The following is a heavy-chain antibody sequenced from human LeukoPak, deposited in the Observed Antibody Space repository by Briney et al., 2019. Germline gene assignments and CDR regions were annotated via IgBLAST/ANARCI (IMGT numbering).Heavy chain of an antibody. CDR3: ARVHSYCSGGSCYPGDYYYYGMDV. D-gene: IGHD2-15*01. Sequence: SETLSLTCTVSGGSISRSNYYWGWIRQPPGKGLEWIVSIYYRGSTYYNPSLKSRVTISIDTSKNQFSLKLSSVTAADTAVYYCARVHSYCSGGSCYPGDYYYYGMDVWGQGTTVTVSS. V-gene: IGHV4-39*07. CDR2: IYYRGST. CDR1: GGSISRSNYY. J-gene: IGHJ6*02.